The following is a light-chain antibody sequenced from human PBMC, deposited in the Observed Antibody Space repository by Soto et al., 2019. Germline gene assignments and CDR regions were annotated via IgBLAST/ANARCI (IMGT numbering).Light chain of an antibody. V-gene: IGKV3-11*01. J-gene: IGKJ1*01. CDR2: DAS. CDR1: QSVSSY. CDR3: QQRSNWPT. Sequence: EIVLTQSPATLSLSPGERATLSCRASQSVSSYLAWYQQKPGQAPRLRIYDASNRATGIPARFSGSGSGTDFTLTISSLEPEDFAVYYCQQRSNWPTFGQGTKV.